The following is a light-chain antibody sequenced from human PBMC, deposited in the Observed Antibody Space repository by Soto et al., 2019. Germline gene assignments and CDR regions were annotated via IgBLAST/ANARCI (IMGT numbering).Light chain of an antibody. CDR2: GAS. V-gene: IGKV3-20*01. CDR1: QSVSSSQ. Sequence: EIVLTQSPGTLSLSPGERATLSCRASQSVSSSQLAWYQQKPGQAPRLLIYGASTTATGIPDRFSGGGSGKDFTLTISRLEPDDFAVYYCQQFGSSPEYPFGQGTKLEVK. J-gene: IGKJ2*01. CDR3: QQFGSSPEYP.